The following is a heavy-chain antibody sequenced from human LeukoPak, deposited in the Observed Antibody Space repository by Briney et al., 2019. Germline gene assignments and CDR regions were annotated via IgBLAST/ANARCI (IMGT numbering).Heavy chain of an antibody. V-gene: IGHV1-69*05. CDR3: ARAGIAARGDNYYMDV. J-gene: IGHJ6*03. D-gene: IGHD6-13*01. CDR1: GGTFSSYA. Sequence: SVNVSCKASGGTFSSYAISWVRQAPGQGLEWMGGIIPIFSTANYALKFQGRVTITTDESTSTAYMELSSLRSEDTAVYYCARAGIAARGDNYYMDVWGKGTTVTVSS. CDR2: IIPIFSTA.